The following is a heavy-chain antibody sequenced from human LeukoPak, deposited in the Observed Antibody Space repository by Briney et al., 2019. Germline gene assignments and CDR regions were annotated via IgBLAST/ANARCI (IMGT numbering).Heavy chain of an antibody. Sequence: PGGSLRLSCAASGFTFRNYWMHWVRQAPGKGLVWVSRINSDGRSRSYADSVKGRFTISRDNAKNTLYLQMNSLRAEDTAVYYCARDSDSCTGGSCSFDYWGQGTLVTVSS. CDR1: GFTFRNYW. CDR2: INSDGRSR. J-gene: IGHJ4*02. D-gene: IGHD2-8*02. CDR3: ARDSDSCTGGSCSFDY. V-gene: IGHV3-74*01.